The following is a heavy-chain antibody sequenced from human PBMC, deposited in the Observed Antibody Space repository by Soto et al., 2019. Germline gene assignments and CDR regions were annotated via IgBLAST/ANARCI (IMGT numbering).Heavy chain of an antibody. J-gene: IGHJ4*01. Sequence: PGGSLRLSCAAAGCTFSSYSMHWVRQAPGKGLEWVALIWYDGSKQYYVDSVKGRFTICRDNSENTLSLQMNSLRAEDTAVYYSARGPTSIFGGVLVHYVFDDWGQGTLVT. V-gene: IGHV3-33*01. CDR1: GCTFSSYS. CDR2: IWYDGSKQ. D-gene: IGHD3-16*02. CDR3: ARGPTSIFGGVLVHYVFDD.